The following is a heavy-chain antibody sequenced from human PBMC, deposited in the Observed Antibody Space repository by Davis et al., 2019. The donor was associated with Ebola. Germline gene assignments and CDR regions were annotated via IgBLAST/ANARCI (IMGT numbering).Heavy chain of an antibody. Sequence: SETLSLTCTVSGGSISSGGYYWSWIRQHPGKGLEWIGYIYYSGSTYYNPSLKSRVTISVDTSKNQFSLKLSSVTAADTAVYYCARVRGIYCSSTSCYNNWFDPWGQGTLVTVSS. CDR2: IYYSGST. D-gene: IGHD2-2*01. J-gene: IGHJ5*02. CDR1: GGSISSGGYY. V-gene: IGHV4-31*03. CDR3: ARVRGIYCSSTSCYNNWFDP.